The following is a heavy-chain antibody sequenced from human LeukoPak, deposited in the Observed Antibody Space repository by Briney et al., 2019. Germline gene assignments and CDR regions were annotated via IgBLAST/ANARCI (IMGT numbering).Heavy chain of an antibody. J-gene: IGHJ3*02. D-gene: IGHD2-8*01. CDR1: GYTLPELS. Sequence: ASVTVSCQVSGYTLPELSMHWVRQAPGKGLEWIGGFDPEDGETIYAQEFQGRVTMTEDTSTDTAYMELSSLRSEDTAVYYCATGECTNGVCLYAFDIWGQGTMVTVSS. V-gene: IGHV1-24*01. CDR2: FDPEDGET. CDR3: ATGECTNGVCLYAFDI.